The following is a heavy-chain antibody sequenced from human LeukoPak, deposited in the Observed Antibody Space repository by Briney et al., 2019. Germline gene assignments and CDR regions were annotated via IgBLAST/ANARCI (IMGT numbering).Heavy chain of an antibody. CDR3: AREGPRGNSQFDY. Sequence: GGSLRLSCVASGFTFSSYGMHWVRQVPGKGLEWVALIWYDGSNKYYSDSVKGRFTISRDNSRNTLYLQMNSLRAEDTAVYYCAREGPRGNSQFDYWGQGTLVTVSS. D-gene: IGHD4-23*01. J-gene: IGHJ4*02. V-gene: IGHV3-33*01. CDR1: GFTFSSYG. CDR2: IWYDGSNK.